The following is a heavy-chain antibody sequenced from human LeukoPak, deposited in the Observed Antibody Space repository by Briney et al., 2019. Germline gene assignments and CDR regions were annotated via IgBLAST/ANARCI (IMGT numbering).Heavy chain of an antibody. CDR2: IYYNGNT. CDR1: GDSISSSDYY. J-gene: IGHJ5*02. D-gene: IGHD6-19*01. V-gene: IGHV4-39*07. Sequence: PSETLSFTCTVSGDSISSSDYYWAWIRQPPGKGLEWIGNIYYNGNTYYNSSLKSRVTISIDTSKKQFSLKLSSVTAADTAVYYCARVKAGSSGANWFDPWGQGTLVTVSS. CDR3: ARVKAGSSGANWFDP.